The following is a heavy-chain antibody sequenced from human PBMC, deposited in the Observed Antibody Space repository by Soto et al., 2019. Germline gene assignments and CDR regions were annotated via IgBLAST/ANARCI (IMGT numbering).Heavy chain of an antibody. V-gene: IGHV1-58*02. CDR3: AAASRIAVASSDAFDI. CDR2: IVVGSGNT. CDR1: GFTFTSSA. Sequence: SVKVSCKASGFTFTSSAMQWVRQARGQRLEWIGWIVVGSGNTNYAQKFQERVTITRDMSTSTAYMELSSLRSEDTAVYYCAAASRIAVASSDAFDIWGQGSPGHRLL. D-gene: IGHD6-19*01. J-gene: IGHJ3*02.